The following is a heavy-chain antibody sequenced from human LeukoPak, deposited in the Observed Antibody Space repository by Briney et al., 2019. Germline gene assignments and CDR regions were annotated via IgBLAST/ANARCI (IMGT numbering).Heavy chain of an antibody. Sequence: GGSLRLSCAASGFTFSSYWMHWVRQAPGKGLVWVSRINSDGSSTSYADSVKGRFTISRDNAKNTLYLQMNSLRAEDTAVYYCARVTIPWGRSGYSYGLDYWGPGTLVTVSS. V-gene: IGHV3-74*01. CDR3: ARVTIPWGRSGYSYGLDY. D-gene: IGHD5-18*01. J-gene: IGHJ4*02. CDR2: INSDGSST. CDR1: GFTFSSYW.